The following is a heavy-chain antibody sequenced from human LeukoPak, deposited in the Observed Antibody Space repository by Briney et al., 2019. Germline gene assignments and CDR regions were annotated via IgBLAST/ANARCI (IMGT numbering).Heavy chain of an antibody. CDR2: FDADGTTT. CDR3: ARVREDSSAWAYFDF. J-gene: IGHJ4*02. D-gene: IGHD6-6*01. CDR1: GFTFSRYS. V-gene: IGHV3-74*01. Sequence: PGGSLRLSCAASGFTFSRYSMHWVRQAPGKGLVCVSRFDADGTTTRYADSVKGRFTISRDNAKNTLYLQMNSLRVEDTALYYCARVREDSSAWAYFDFWGQGTLVTVSS.